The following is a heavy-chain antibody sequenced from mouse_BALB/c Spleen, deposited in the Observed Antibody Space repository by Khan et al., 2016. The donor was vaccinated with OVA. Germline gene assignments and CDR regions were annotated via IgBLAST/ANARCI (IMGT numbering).Heavy chain of an antibody. CDR2: ISFSGST. Sequence: EVQLQESGPGLVKPSQSLSLTCTVTGYSITSDFAWNWVRQFPGNKLEWMGYISFSGSTSYDPSLKSRLSITRDTSNNQFFLQLSSVTTDDTATYFCIRSVYYAYAYAMDYWGQGTSVTVSS. D-gene: IGHD2-2*01. J-gene: IGHJ4*01. CDR1: GYSITSDFA. CDR3: IRSVYYAYAYAMDY. V-gene: IGHV3-2*02.